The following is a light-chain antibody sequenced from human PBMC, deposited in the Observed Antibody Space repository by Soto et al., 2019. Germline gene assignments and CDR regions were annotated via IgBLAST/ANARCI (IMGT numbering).Light chain of an antibody. CDR3: QQRSNWPPIT. V-gene: IGKV3-11*01. CDR2: GAS. J-gene: IGKJ5*01. CDR1: QSVSSN. Sequence: ILMTHSPATLSVSPWERATLSCRASQSVSSNLAWYQHKPGQAPRLLIYGASSRATGIPARFSGSGSGTDFTLTISSVEPEDFAVYYCQQRSNWPPITFGQGTRLEI.